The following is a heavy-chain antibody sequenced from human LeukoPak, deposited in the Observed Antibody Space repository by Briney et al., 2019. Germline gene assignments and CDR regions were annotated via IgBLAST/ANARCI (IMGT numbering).Heavy chain of an antibody. V-gene: IGHV3-23*01. CDR1: GFVFKTYA. CDR2: ISGSGGST. J-gene: IGHJ4*02. Sequence: GGSLRLSCAASGFVFKTYAMSWVRQAPGKGLEWVSAISGSGGSTYYADSVKGRFTISRDNSKNTLYLQMNSLRAEDTAVYYCAKDLWGYTSHSTSYYFDYWGQGTLVTVSS. D-gene: IGHD6-13*01. CDR3: AKDLWGYTSHSTSYYFDY.